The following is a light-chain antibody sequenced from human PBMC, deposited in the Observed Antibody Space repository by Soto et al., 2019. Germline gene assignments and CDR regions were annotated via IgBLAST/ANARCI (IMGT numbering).Light chain of an antibody. CDR3: QAYDYTLTASV. Sequence: QSVLTQPPSVSGAPGQRVTLSCTGNTSNLGAGYDVHWYQQLPGAAPKLVIFGNRNRPSGVPERFSGSKSGTSASLAITGIKAEDEADYYCQAYDYTLTASVFGGGTKLTVL. J-gene: IGLJ3*02. CDR1: TSNLGAGYD. CDR2: GNR. V-gene: IGLV1-40*01.